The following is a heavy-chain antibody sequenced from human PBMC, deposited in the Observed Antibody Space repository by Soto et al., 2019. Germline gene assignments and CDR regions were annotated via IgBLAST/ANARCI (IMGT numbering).Heavy chain of an antibody. J-gene: IGHJ3*01. V-gene: IGHV3-74*01. CDR3: ARGDRGAFDL. CDR2: IHSDGSST. D-gene: IGHD2-21*02. Sequence: EVQLVESEGGLVQPGESLRLSCAASGFTFSYYWMHWVRQAPGQGLVWVSRIHSDGSSTTYADSVKGRFTSSRDNAKNTVDLQMNSLRAEDTAVYYCARGDRGAFDLWGQGTMVTVSS. CDR1: GFTFSYYW.